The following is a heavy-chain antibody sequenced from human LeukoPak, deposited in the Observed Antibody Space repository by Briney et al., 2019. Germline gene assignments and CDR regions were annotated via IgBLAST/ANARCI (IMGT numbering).Heavy chain of an antibody. CDR2: ISYDGSNK. J-gene: IGHJ4*02. D-gene: IGHD2-15*01. Sequence: GRSLRLSCAASGFTFSSYGMHWVRQAPGKGLEWVAVISYDGSNKYYADSVKGRFTISRDNSKNTLYLQMSSLRAEDTAVYYCAKGGGRYCSGGSCYLGASFDSWGQGTLVTVPS. V-gene: IGHV3-30*18. CDR1: GFTFSSYG. CDR3: AKGGGRYCSGGSCYLGASFDS.